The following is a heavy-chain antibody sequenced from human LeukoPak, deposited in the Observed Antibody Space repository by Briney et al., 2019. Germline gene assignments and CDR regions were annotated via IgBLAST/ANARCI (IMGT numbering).Heavy chain of an antibody. V-gene: IGHV1-8*01. Sequence: ASVKVSCKASGRPFRSKDITWVRQAPGQGLEWVGGMTPTSGTGNTAQKFQGRVTMTRNTSISTAYMELSSLRSEDTAVYYCARGPFGDYAFDIWGQGTMVTVSS. D-gene: IGHD3-10*01. CDR2: MTPTSGT. J-gene: IGHJ3*02. CDR3: ARGPFGDYAFDI. CDR1: GRPFRSKD.